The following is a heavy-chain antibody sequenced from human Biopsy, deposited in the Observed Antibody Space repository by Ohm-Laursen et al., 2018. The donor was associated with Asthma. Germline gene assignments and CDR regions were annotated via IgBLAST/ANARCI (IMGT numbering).Heavy chain of an antibody. CDR1: GGSISSGAYY. Sequence: SQTLSLTCAVSGGSISSGAYYWSWVRQPPGKGLEWIGYIYYNGSTYYNPSLKSRVAISLNTSKNQFSLKLSSVTAADTGFYFWARRGGVRRYFDYWGQGTLVTVSS. CDR3: ARRGGVRRYFDY. CDR2: IYYNGST. J-gene: IGHJ4*02. D-gene: IGHD3-16*01. V-gene: IGHV4-30-4*01.